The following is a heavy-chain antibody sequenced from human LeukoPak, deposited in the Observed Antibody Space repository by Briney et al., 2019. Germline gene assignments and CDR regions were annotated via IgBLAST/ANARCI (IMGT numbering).Heavy chain of an antibody. D-gene: IGHD6-13*01. CDR1: GGTFNSYA. Sequence: SVKVSCKASGGTFNSYAISWVRQAPGQGLEWMGRIIPILGIANYAQKFQGRVTITADKSTSTAYMELSSLRSEDTAVYYCARAPRSIAAAGTVWFDPWGQGTLVTVSS. CDR3: ARAPRSIAAAGTVWFDP. CDR2: IIPILGIA. V-gene: IGHV1-69*04. J-gene: IGHJ5*02.